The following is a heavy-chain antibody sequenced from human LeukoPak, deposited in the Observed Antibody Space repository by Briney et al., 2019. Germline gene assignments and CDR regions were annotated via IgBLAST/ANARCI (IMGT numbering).Heavy chain of an antibody. CDR2: ISGSGGST. CDR1: GFTFSSYA. Sequence: GGSLRLSCAASGFTFSSYAMSWVRQAPGKGLEWVSAISGSGGSTYYADSVKGRLTISRDNSKNTLYLQMNSLRAEDTAVYYCAKWGLYCSSTSCYAPFQHWGQGTLVAVSS. CDR3: AKWGLYCSSTSCYAPFQH. J-gene: IGHJ1*01. V-gene: IGHV3-23*01. D-gene: IGHD2-2*01.